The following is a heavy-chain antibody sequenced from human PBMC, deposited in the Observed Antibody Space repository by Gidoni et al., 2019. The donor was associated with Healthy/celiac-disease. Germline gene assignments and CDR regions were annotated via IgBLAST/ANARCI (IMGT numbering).Heavy chain of an antibody. J-gene: IGHJ4*02. CDR1: GGSFSGYY. CDR3: ARGGGVLLWFREFAY. V-gene: IGHV4-34*01. CDR2: INHSGST. Sequence: QVQLQQWGAGLLKPSETLSLTCAVYGGSFSGYYWSWIRQPPGKGLEWIGEINHSGSTNYNPSLKSRVTISVDTSKNQFSLKLSSVTAADTAVYYCARGGGVLLWFREFAYWGQGTLVTVSS. D-gene: IGHD3-10*01.